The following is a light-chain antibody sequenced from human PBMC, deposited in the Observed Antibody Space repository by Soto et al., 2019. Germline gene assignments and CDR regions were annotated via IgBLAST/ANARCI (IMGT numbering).Light chain of an antibody. CDR2: DAS. CDR1: QSISNW. J-gene: IGKJ1*01. Sequence: ATLSASVGVRVTITCRASQSISNWLAWYQQKQGKAPKLLIYDASSLESGVPSRFSGSGSGTEFTLTISSLQPDDFATYYCQQYNSYWGTFGQGTKVDIK. V-gene: IGKV1-5*01. CDR3: QQYNSYWGT.